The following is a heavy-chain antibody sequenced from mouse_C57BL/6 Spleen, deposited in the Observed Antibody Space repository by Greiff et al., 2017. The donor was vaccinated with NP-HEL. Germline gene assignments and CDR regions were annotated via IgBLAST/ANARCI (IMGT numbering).Heavy chain of an antibody. CDR1: GYAFTNYL. Sequence: QVQLQQSGAELVRPGTSVKVSCKASGYAFTNYLIEWVKQRPGQGLEWIGVINPGSGGTNYNEKFKGKATLTADKSSSTAYMQLSSLTSEDSAVYCCARRGTVVAHFDYWGQGTTLTVSS. V-gene: IGHV1-54*01. D-gene: IGHD1-1*01. CDR3: ARRGTVVAHFDY. CDR2: INPGSGGT. J-gene: IGHJ2*01.